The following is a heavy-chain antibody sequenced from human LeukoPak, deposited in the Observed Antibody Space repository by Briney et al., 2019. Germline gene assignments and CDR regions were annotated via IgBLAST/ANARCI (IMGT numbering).Heavy chain of an antibody. CDR1: GGSISSYY. CDR2: IYYSGST. Sequence: SETLSLTCTVSGGSISSYYWSWIRQPPGKGLEWIGYIYYSGSTNYNPSLKSRVTISVDTSKNQFSLKLSSVTAADTSVYYCAREDSMVRGVITGAPFDPWGQGTLVTVSS. J-gene: IGHJ5*02. D-gene: IGHD3-10*01. V-gene: IGHV4-59*12. CDR3: AREDSMVRGVITGAPFDP.